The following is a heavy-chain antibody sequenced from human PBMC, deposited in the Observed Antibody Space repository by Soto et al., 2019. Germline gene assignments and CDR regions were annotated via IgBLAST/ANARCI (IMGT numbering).Heavy chain of an antibody. CDR3: AKDRSGGASDY. Sequence: PGWSLRLSCAASGFTFSSYGMHLVRQAPGKGLEWVAVISYDGSNKYYADSVKGRFTISRDNSKNTLYLQMNSLRAGDTAVYYCAKDRSGGASDYWGEGTLVPVSS. J-gene: IGHJ4*02. V-gene: IGHV3-30*18. CDR2: ISYDGSNK. CDR1: GFTFSSYG. D-gene: IGHD2-15*01.